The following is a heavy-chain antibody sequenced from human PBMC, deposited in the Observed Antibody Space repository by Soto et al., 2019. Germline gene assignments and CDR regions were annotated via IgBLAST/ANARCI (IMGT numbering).Heavy chain of an antibody. CDR3: ASSTSVYLVS. V-gene: IGHV1-69*13. CDR2: IIPIFGTA. D-gene: IGHD3-22*01. J-gene: IGHJ4*02. CDR1: GCTFSSYA. Sequence: SVKFSFNAFGCTFSSYAISWVRQAPGQVLEWIGGIIPIFGTANYAQKFQGRVTITADESTSTAYMELSSLRSEDTAVYYCASSTSVYLVSWGEGTLVNVSS.